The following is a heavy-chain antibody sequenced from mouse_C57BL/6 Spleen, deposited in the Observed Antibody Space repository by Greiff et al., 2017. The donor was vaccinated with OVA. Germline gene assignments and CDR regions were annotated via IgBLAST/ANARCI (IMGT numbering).Heavy chain of an antibody. Sequence: QVQLKQPGAELVMPGASVKLSCKASGYTFTSYWMPWVKQRPGQGLEWIGEIDPSDSYTNYNQKFKGKSTLTVDKSSSTAYMQLSSLTSEDSAVYYCALLDWYFDVWGTGTTVTVSS. D-gene: IGHD1-1*01. CDR2: IDPSDSYT. J-gene: IGHJ1*03. V-gene: IGHV1-69*01. CDR1: GYTFTSYW. CDR3: ALLDWYFDV.